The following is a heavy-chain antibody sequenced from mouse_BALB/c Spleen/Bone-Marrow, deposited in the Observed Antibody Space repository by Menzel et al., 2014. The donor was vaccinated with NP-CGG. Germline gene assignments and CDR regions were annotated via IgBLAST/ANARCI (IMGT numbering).Heavy chain of an antibody. J-gene: IGHJ4*01. D-gene: IGHD3-2*02. Sequence: QVQLQQSGAELARPGASVKLSCKASGYTFTSYWMQWVKQRPGQGLEWIGAIYPGDGDTRYTQKFKGKATLTADKSSSTAYMQLSSLASEDSAAYYCARSGAMDYWGQGTPVTVSS. CDR3: ARSGAMDY. V-gene: IGHV1-87*01. CDR2: IYPGDGDT. CDR1: GYTFTSYW.